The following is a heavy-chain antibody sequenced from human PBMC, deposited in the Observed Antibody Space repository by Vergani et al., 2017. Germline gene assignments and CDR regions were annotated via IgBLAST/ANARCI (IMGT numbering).Heavy chain of an antibody. V-gene: IGHV5-51*01. CDR1: GYSFTSYW. CDR3: ARRRYCSGGSCYTYYFDY. Sequence: EVQLVQSGAAVKKPGESLKISCKGSGYSFTSYWIGWVRQMPGKGLEWMGIIYPGDSDTRYSPSFQGKVTISADKSISTAYLQWSSLKASDTAMYYCARRRYCSGGSCYTYYFDYWGQGTLVTVSS. J-gene: IGHJ4*02. CDR2: IYPGDSDT. D-gene: IGHD2-15*01.